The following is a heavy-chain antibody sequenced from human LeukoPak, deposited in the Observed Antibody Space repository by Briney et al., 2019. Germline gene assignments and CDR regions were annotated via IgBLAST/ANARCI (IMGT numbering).Heavy chain of an antibody. D-gene: IGHD3-22*01. CDR1: GFAFSDYY. Sequence: GGSLRLSCAASGFAFSDYYMSWIRQAPGKGLEWVSYISSSGSTIYYADSVKGRFTISRDNAKNSLYLQMNSLRAEDTAVYYCARDLGSSSYYYFEYWGQGTLVTVSS. V-gene: IGHV3-11*04. J-gene: IGHJ4*02. CDR2: ISSSGSTI. CDR3: ARDLGSSSYYYFEY.